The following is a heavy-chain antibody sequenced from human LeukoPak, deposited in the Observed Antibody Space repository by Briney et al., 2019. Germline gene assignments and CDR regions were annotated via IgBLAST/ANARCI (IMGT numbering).Heavy chain of an antibody. CDR3: ARRGPKGSGWYRKHYYYYYMDV. CDR2: IYTSGST. CDR1: SGSISGYY. D-gene: IGHD6-19*01. V-gene: IGHV4-4*07. Sequence: SETLSLTCTVSSGSISGYYWSWLRQPAGKGLEWIGRIYTSGSTNYNPSLKSRVTISVDTSKNQFSLKLSSVTAADTAVYYCARRGPKGSGWYRKHYYYYYMDVWGKGTTVTVSS. J-gene: IGHJ6*03.